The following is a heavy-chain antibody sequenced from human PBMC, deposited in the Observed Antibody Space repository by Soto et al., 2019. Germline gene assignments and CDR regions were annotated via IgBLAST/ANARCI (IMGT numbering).Heavy chain of an antibody. CDR3: ARGGGGGRYYYYYGMDV. CDR1: GGTFSSYA. D-gene: IGHD3-16*01. J-gene: IGHJ6*02. V-gene: IGHV1-69*12. Sequence: QVQLVQSGAEVKKPGSSVKVSCKASGGTFSSYAISWVRQAPGQGLEWMGGIIPIFGTANYAQKFQGRVTITADESTSTAYRALSSLRSEDTAVYYCARGGGGGRYYYYYGMDVWGQGTTVTVSS. CDR2: IIPIFGTA.